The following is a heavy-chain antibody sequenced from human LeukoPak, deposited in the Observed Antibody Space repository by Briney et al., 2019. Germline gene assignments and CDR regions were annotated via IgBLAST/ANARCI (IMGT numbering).Heavy chain of an antibody. CDR1: GYTFTSYA. CDR2: INAGNGNT. CDR3: ARLYCSSTSCHGDDY. D-gene: IGHD2-2*01. J-gene: IGHJ4*02. V-gene: IGHV1-3*01. Sequence: GASVKVFCKASGYTFTSYAMHWVRQAPGQRLEWMGWINAGNGNTKYSQKFQGRVTITRDTSASTAYMELSSLRSEDTAVYYCARLYCSSTSCHGDDYWGQGTLVTVSS.